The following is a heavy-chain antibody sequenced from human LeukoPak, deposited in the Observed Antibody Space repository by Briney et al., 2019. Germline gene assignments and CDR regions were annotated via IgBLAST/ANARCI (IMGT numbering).Heavy chain of an antibody. CDR3: ARVNRPPYYFDY. D-gene: IGHD1-14*01. V-gene: IGHV4-39*07. CDR2: IYYSGST. CDR1: GGSISSSSYY. J-gene: IGHJ4*02. Sequence: PSETLSLTCTVSGGSISSSSYYWGWIRQPPGKGLEWIGSIYYSGSTYYNPSLKSRVTISVDTSKNQFSLKLSSVTAADTAVYYCARVNRPPYYFDYWGQGTLVTVSS.